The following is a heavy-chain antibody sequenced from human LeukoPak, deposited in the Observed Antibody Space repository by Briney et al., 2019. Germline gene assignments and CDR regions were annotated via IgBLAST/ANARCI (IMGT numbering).Heavy chain of an antibody. J-gene: IGHJ4*02. CDR1: AGSISSDSYY. Sequence: PSETLSLTCTVSAGSISSDSYYWGWIRQPPGKGLEWIGTIYYSGNTYYNPSLKSRLTISVDTSKNQFSLKLRSVTAADTALYYCASTSPKYYYESSGYSSLFDSWGQGTLVTVSS. CDR3: ASTSPKYYYESSGYSSLFDS. D-gene: IGHD3-22*01. CDR2: IYYSGNT. V-gene: IGHV4-39*07.